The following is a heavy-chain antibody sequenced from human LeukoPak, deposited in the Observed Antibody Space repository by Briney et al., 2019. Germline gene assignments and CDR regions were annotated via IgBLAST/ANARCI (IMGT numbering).Heavy chain of an antibody. J-gene: IGHJ5*02. D-gene: IGHD6-6*01. V-gene: IGHV1-2*02. CDR1: GYTFTAYY. CDR2: INPNSGGT. CDR3: ARAVSIAAHLGSWFDP. Sequence: ASVKVSCKASGYTFTAYYMHWVRQAPGQGLEWMGWINPNSGGTDYAQKFQGRVTMTRDTSISTAYMELNSLRSDDTAVYYCARAVSIAAHLGSWFDPWGQGTLVTVSS.